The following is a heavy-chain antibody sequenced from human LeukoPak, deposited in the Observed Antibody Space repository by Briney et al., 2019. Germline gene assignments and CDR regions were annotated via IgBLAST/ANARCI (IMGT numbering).Heavy chain of an antibody. CDR2: IYHSGST. CDR3: AREGTAMTDAFDI. CDR1: GYSISSGYY. Sequence: SETLSLTCTVSGYSISSGYYWGWIRQPPGKGLEWIGSIYHSGSTYYNPSLKSRVTISVDTSKNQFSLKLSSVTAADTAVYYCAREGTAMTDAFDIWGQGTMVTVSS. D-gene: IGHD5-18*01. V-gene: IGHV4-38-2*02. J-gene: IGHJ3*02.